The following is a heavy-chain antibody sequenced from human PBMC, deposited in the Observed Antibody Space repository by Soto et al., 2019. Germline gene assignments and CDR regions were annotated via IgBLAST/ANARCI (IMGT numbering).Heavy chain of an antibody. CDR2: ISSSSSTI. V-gene: IGHV3-48*01. Sequence: EVQLVESGGGLVQPGGSLRLSCAASGFTFSSYSMNWVRQAPGKGLEWVSYISSSSSTIYYADSVKGRFTISRDNAKNSLDLQMNSLRAEDTAVYYCARDVGYYGSGSYYKGDWYFDLWGRGTLVTVSS. CDR3: ARDVGYYGSGSYYKGDWYFDL. D-gene: IGHD3-10*01. CDR1: GFTFSSYS. J-gene: IGHJ2*01.